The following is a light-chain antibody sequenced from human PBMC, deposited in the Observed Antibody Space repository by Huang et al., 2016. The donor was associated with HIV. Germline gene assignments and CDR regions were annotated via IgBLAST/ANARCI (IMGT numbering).Light chain of an antibody. V-gene: IGKV3-15*01. CDR2: AAS. CDR1: QSVSSD. Sequence: EIVMTQSPATLSVSPGERATLSCRARQSVSSDLAWYQQKPGQAPRLLIYAASIRDAGVPARFSGSGSGTEFTLTISSLQSEDFAVYYCQQYNNWPRGTFGQGTKVEIK. CDR3: QQYNNWPRGT. J-gene: IGKJ1*01.